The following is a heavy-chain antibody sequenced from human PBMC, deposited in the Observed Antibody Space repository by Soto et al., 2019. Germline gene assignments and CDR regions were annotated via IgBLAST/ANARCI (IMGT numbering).Heavy chain of an antibody. D-gene: IGHD1-7*01. Sequence: SETLSLTCTVSGASVSSGSYCWSWIRQPPXKGLEWIGYISYSGSTNYNPSLKSRVTLSVDTSKNQFSLKLSSVTAADTAVYYCARDPSGEVVLGTTGLDYWGQGTLVTVSS. V-gene: IGHV4-61*01. CDR2: ISYSGST. CDR3: ARDPSGEVVLGTTGLDY. CDR1: GASVSSGSYC. J-gene: IGHJ4*02.